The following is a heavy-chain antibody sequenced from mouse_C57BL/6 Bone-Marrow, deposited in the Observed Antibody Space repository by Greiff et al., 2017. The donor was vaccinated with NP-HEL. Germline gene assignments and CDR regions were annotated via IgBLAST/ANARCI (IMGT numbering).Heavy chain of an antibody. CDR3: ARQDDGWFAY. D-gene: IGHD2-12*01. J-gene: IGHJ3*01. CDR2: ISSGGSYT. Sequence: EVQLQESGGDLVKPGGSLKLSCAASGFTFSSYGMSWVRQTPDKRLEWVATISSGGSYTYYPDSVKGRFTVSRDNAKNTLYLQMSSLKSEDTAMYYCARQDDGWFAYWGQGTLVTVSA. CDR1: GFTFSSYG. V-gene: IGHV5-6*01.